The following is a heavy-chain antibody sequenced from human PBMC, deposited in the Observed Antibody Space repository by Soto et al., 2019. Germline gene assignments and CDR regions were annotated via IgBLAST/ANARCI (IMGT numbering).Heavy chain of an antibody. Sequence: QLHLVQSGAVVKKPGASVTVSCSASGYPVTAYYMHWVRQAPGRGLGWMGGINPATGAAKYTQNFRGRVTLNRVTSTSTGLMGLRGPTFEDTAVFFWARGGGVGVAGSAAFDMWGQGTLVTVSS. J-gene: IGHJ3*02. D-gene: IGHD3-3*01. V-gene: IGHV1-2*02. CDR2: INPATGAA. CDR3: ARGGGVGVAGSAAFDM. CDR1: GYPVTAYY.